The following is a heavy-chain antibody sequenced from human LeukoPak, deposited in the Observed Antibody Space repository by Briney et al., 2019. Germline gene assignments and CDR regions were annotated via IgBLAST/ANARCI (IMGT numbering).Heavy chain of an antibody. CDR3: AKGGPYSSGYPYDS. D-gene: IGHD3-22*01. CDR2: ISGSGAST. Sequence: GALRLSCAASGFTFSSYAMSWVRQAPGKGLEWVSGISGSGASTYYADPVKGRFTISRDKSRNTLYLQMNSLRAGDTAVYYCAKGGPYSSGYPYDSWGQGSLVSVSS. V-gene: IGHV3-23*01. J-gene: IGHJ4*02. CDR1: GFTFSSYA.